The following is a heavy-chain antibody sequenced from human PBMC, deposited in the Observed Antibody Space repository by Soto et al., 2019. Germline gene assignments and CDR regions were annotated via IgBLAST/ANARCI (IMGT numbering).Heavy chain of an antibody. V-gene: IGHV4-4*02. CDR1: GGSISSSNW. CDR3: ARDNNSYDFWSGYYNTSPLWGNGMDV. J-gene: IGHJ6*02. CDR2: IYHSGST. D-gene: IGHD3-3*01. Sequence: PSETLSLTCAVSGGSISSSNWWSWVRQPPGKGLEWIGEIYHSGSTNYNPSLKSRVTISVDKSKNQFSLKLSSVTAADTAVYYCARDNNSYDFWSGYYNTSPLWGNGMDVWGQGTTVTVSS.